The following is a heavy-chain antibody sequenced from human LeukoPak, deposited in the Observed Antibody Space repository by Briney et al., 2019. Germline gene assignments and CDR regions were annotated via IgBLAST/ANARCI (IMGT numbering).Heavy chain of an antibody. V-gene: IGHV3-23*01. CDR3: ARDLWLIRFIDY. CDR2: ISGSGGST. J-gene: IGHJ4*02. Sequence: GGSLRLSCAASGFTFSSYAMSWVRQAPGKGLEWVSAISGSGGSTYYADSVKGRFTISRDNSKNTLYLQMNSLRAEDTAVYYCARDLWLIRFIDYWGQGTLVTVSS. CDR1: GFTFSSYA. D-gene: IGHD5-18*01.